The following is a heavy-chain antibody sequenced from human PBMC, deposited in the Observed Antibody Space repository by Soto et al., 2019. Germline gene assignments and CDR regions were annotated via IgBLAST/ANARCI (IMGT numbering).Heavy chain of an antibody. CDR1: GFTLSIYA. Sequence: QVQLVESGGGVVQPGRSLRLSCAASGFTLSIYAMHWVRQAPGKGLEWVAVISYDGSNKYYADSVKGRFTISRDNSKNTLYLQMNSLRAEDTAVYYCARGGGSGTTDYYYGMDVWGQGTTVTVSS. CDR2: ISYDGSNK. CDR3: ARGGGSGTTDYYYGMDV. J-gene: IGHJ6*02. D-gene: IGHD1-26*01. V-gene: IGHV3-30-3*01.